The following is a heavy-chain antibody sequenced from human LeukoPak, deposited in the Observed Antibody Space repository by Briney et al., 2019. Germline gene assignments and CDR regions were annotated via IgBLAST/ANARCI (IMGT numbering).Heavy chain of an antibody. CDR2: IKQDGSEK. D-gene: IGHD3-10*01. CDR3: ARDLGEYGGGSLLWFGELSGWFDP. J-gene: IGHJ5*02. CDR1: GFTFSSYW. Sequence: GGSLRLSCAASGFTFSSYWMSWVRQAPGKGLEWVANIKQDGSEKYYVDSVKGRFTISRDNAKNSLYLQMNSLRAEDTAVYYCARDLGEYGGGSLLWFGELSGWFDPWGQGTLVTVSS. V-gene: IGHV3-7*01.